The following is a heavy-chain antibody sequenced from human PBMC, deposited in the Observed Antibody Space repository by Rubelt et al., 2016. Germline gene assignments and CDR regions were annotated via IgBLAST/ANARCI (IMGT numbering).Heavy chain of an antibody. CDR2: IRDKTKSYST. V-gene: IGHV3-72*01. J-gene: IGHJ4*02. Sequence: DHYIEWVRQAPGKGLEWVGRIRDKTKSYSTEFAASVKGRFTISRDDSKNSVSVQMNSLKTEDTAVYYCSTDLLDGYLGFWGQGTLVTVSS. CDR1: DHY. D-gene: IGHD2-15*01. CDR3: STDLLDGYLGF.